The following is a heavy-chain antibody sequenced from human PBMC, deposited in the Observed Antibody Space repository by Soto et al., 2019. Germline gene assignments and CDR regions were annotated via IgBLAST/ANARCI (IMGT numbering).Heavy chain of an antibody. CDR3: ARDKNRWGSRTCLDY. CDR2: IKQDGSEK. D-gene: IGHD7-27*01. J-gene: IGHJ4*02. CDR1: GFTFSSYW. Sequence: GGSLILSCAASGFTFSSYWMSWVRQAPGKGLEWVANIKQDGSEKYYVDSVKGRFTISRDNAKNSLYLQMNSLRAEDTAVYYCARDKNRWGSRTCLDYWGQGTLVTVSS. V-gene: IGHV3-7*03.